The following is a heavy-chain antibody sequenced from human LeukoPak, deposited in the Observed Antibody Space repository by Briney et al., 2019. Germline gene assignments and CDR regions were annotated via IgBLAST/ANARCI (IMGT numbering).Heavy chain of an antibody. D-gene: IGHD6-6*01. J-gene: IGHJ4*02. V-gene: IGHV4-34*01. Sequence: PSETLSLTCAVYGGSFGGYYWSWIRQPPGKGLEWIGEINDRGSTNYNPSLKSRVSISVDTSKKQFSVRLNSVTAADTAVYYCARASAYSSSSGVNYWGQGTLVTVSS. CDR1: GGSFGGYY. CDR3: ARASAYSSSSGVNY. CDR2: INDRGST.